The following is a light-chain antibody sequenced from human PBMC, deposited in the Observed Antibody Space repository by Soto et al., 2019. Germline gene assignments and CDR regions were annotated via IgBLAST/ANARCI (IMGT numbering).Light chain of an antibody. V-gene: IGLV2-8*01. CDR2: EVN. CDR3: SSYAGSSNV. Sequence: QSALAHPPSASGSPGQSVAISCTGTSSDVGGYNYVSWYQQHPGKAPKLMIYEVNKRPSGVPDRFSGSKSGNTASLTVSGLQADDEADYYCSSYAGSSNVFGPGTKVTVL. CDR1: SSDVGGYNY. J-gene: IGLJ1*01.